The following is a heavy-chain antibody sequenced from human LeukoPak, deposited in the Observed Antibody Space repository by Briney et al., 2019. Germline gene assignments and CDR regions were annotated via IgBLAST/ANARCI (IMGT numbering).Heavy chain of an antibody. CDR1: GGSFSGYY. D-gene: IGHD1-26*01. J-gene: IGHJ4*02. CDR3: ARAPGGSRGPFNY. CDR2: INHSGST. Sequence: SETLSLTCAVYGGSFSGYYWSWIRQPPGKGLEWIGEINHSGSTNYNSSLKSRVAISVDTSKNQFSLKVTSVTAADTAVYYCARAPGGSRGPFNYWGQGTLVTVSS. V-gene: IGHV4-34*01.